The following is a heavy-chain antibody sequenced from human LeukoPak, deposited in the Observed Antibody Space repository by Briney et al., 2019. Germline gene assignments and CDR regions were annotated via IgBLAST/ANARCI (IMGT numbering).Heavy chain of an antibody. CDR1: GGSITSYY. CDR2: IYYSGST. CDR3: ARHSGSSPHYFDY. V-gene: IGHV4-59*08. D-gene: IGHD1-26*01. J-gene: IGHJ4*02. Sequence: SETLSLTCTVSGGSITSYYWSWLRQPPGKGLEWIGFIYYSGSTHYKSSLNSRVTISVDTSRNQFSLRLSSVTAADTAVCYCARHSGSSPHYFDYWGQGTLVTVSS.